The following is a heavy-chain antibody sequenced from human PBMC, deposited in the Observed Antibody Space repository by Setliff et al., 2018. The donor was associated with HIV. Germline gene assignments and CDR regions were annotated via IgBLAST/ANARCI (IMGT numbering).Heavy chain of an antibody. CDR3: ARQRHGGAGAHDY. CDR2: INHSGRT. J-gene: IGHJ4*02. D-gene: IGHD3-16*01. CDR1: GGSFTNYF. V-gene: IGHV4-34*10. Sequence: KASETLSLTCAVYGGSFTNYFWSWIRQSPGKGLEWIGEINHSGRTKYNPSLKSRVTMSVDTSKNQFSLKLSSVTAADTAVYYCARQRHGGAGAHDYWGQGTLVTVSS.